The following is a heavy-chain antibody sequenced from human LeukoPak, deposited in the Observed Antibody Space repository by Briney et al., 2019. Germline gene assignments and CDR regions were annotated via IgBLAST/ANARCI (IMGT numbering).Heavy chain of an antibody. CDR1: GGTFSSYA. V-gene: IGHV1-69*04. CDR3: AREYSYDNYGMDV. CDR2: IIPILGIG. J-gene: IGHJ6*02. Sequence: SVKVSCKASGGTFSSYAISWVRQAPGQGLEWMGRIIPILGIGNYAQKFQGRVTITADKSTSTAYMELSSLRSEDTAVYYCAREYSYDNYGMDVWGQGTTVTVSS. D-gene: IGHD5-18*01.